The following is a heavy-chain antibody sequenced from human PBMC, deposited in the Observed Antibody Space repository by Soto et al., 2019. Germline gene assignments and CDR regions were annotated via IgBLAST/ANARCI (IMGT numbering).Heavy chain of an antibody. CDR1: GGSFSGYY. CDR2: INHSGST. D-gene: IGHD2-15*01. J-gene: IGHJ4*02. V-gene: IGHV4-34*01. CDR3: ARGLYCSGGSCYPRSGPTGGGLDY. Sequence: QVQLQQWGAGLLKPSETLSLTCAVYGGSFSGYYWSWIRQPPGKGLEWIGEINHSGSTNYNPSLKSRLTISVDPSKNQFSLKLSSVTAADTAVYYCARGLYCSGGSCYPRSGPTGGGLDYWGQGTLVTVSS.